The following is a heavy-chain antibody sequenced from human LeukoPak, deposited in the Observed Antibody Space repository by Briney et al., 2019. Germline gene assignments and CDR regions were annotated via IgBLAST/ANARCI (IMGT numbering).Heavy chain of an antibody. CDR3: ARLSGSPSKFDY. CDR1: GGSISGHY. D-gene: IGHD1-26*01. Sequence: SETLSLTCTVSGGSISGHYWSWIRQPPGKGLEWTGYIYYSGSTNYNPSLKSRVTIPVDTSKNQFSLKLSSVTAADTAVYYCARLSGSPSKFDYWGQGTLVTVFS. CDR2: IYYSGST. J-gene: IGHJ4*02. V-gene: IGHV4-59*08.